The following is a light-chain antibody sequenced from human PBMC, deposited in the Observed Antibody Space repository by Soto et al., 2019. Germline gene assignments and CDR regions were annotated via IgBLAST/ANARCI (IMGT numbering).Light chain of an antibody. V-gene: IGKV1-5*01. Sequence: DTPMTLSLSTLSASVGDRVTITCRASQSISSWLAWYQQRPGKPPKLLIYDASSLESGVPSRFSGSGSGTEFTLTISSLQPEDFATYYCQQLNTYPETFGQGTNVDIK. CDR1: QSISSW. CDR3: QQLNTYPET. CDR2: DAS. J-gene: IGKJ1*01.